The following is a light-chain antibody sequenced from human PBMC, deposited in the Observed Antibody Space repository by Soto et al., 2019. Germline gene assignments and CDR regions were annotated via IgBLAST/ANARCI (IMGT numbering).Light chain of an antibody. CDR3: QQYGSLSWT. J-gene: IGKJ1*01. CDR2: GAS. Sequence: EVVLTQSPATLSVSPGDRATLSCRASQSVSSNLAWYQFKPGQAPRIIIFGASGRATGIPDRFSGSGSGTDFTLTISRLEPEDFAVYYCQQYGSLSWTFGQGTMVDNK. CDR1: QSVSSN. V-gene: IGKV3-20*01.